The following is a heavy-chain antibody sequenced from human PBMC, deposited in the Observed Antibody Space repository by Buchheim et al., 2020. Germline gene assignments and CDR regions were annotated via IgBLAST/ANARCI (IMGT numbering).Heavy chain of an antibody. CDR2: INHSGST. D-gene: IGHD5-12*01. J-gene: IGHJ4*02. CDR3: ARAVIDIVATIKGLDFDY. CDR1: GGSFSGYY. V-gene: IGHV4-34*01. Sequence: QVQLQQWGAGLLKPSETLSLTCAVYGGSFSGYYWSWIRQPPGKGLEWIGEINHSGSTNYNPSLKSRVTISVDTSKNQFSLKLSSVTAADTAVYYCARAVIDIVATIKGLDFDYWGQGTL.